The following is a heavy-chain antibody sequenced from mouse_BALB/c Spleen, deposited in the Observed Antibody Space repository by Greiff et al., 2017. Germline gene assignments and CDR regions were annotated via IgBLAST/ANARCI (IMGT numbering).Heavy chain of an antibody. CDR2: IYPGDGDT. J-gene: IGHJ4*01. CDR1: GYAFSSYW. V-gene: IGHV1-80*01. CDR3: ARGTGGGYYAMDY. D-gene: IGHD4-1*01. Sequence: QVQLQQSGAELVRPGSSVKISCKASGYAFSSYWMNWVKQRPGQGLEWIGQIYPGDGDTNYNGKFKGKATLTADKSSNTAYMQLSSLTSEDSAVYFCARGTGGGYYAMDYWGQGTSVTVSS.